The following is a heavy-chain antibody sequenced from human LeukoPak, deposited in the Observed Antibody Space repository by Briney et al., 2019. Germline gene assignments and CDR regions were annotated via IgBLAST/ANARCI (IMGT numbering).Heavy chain of an antibody. CDR3: ARSSVMRLRLFPTLYYYYMDV. V-gene: IGHV4-61*02. J-gene: IGHJ6*03. Sequence: PSETLSLTCTVSGGSISSGSYYWSWIRQPAGKGLEWIGRIYTSGSTNYNPSLKSRVTISVDTSKNQFSLKLSSVTAADTAVYYCARSSVMRLRLFPTLYYYYMDVWGKGTTVTISS. CDR1: GGSISSGSYY. CDR2: IYTSGST. D-gene: IGHD5-12*01.